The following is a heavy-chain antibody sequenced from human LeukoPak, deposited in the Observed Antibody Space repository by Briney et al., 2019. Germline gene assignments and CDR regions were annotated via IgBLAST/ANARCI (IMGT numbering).Heavy chain of an antibody. CDR2: ISSSSSYI. CDR1: GFTFNTYT. V-gene: IGHV3-21*01. CDR3: ARAMVVAARPFDY. D-gene: IGHD6-6*01. J-gene: IGHJ4*02. Sequence: GGSLRLSCAASGFTFNTYTMNWVRQAPGKGLEWVSSISSSSSYIYYADSVKGRFTISRDNAKNSLYLQMNSLRAEDTAVYYCARAMVVAARPFDYWGQGTLVTVSS.